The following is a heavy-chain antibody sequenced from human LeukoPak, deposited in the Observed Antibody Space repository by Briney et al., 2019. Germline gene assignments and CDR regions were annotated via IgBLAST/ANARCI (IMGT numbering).Heavy chain of an antibody. J-gene: IGHJ4*02. Sequence: GGSLRLSCAASGFTFSSYGMHWVRQAPGKVLEWVSGISWNSDIRAYADSVKGRFTISRDNAKNSLYLQMNSLRAEDTALYYCVKGSIDYWGQGTLVTVSS. CDR1: GFTFSSYG. CDR2: ISWNSDIR. V-gene: IGHV3-9*01. CDR3: VKGSIDY.